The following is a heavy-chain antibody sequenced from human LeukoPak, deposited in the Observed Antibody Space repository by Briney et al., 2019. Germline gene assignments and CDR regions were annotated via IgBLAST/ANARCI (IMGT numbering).Heavy chain of an antibody. D-gene: IGHD3-3*01. CDR3: ASSLTIFGPIGY. J-gene: IGHJ4*02. CDR1: GYAFTSYG. CDR2: ISAYNGNT. V-gene: IGHV1-18*01. Sequence: ASVKVSCKASGYAFTSYGISWVRQAPGQGLEWMGWISAYNGNTNYAQKLQGRVTMTTDTSTSTAYMELRSLRSDDTAVYYCASSLTIFGPIGYRGQGTLVTVSS.